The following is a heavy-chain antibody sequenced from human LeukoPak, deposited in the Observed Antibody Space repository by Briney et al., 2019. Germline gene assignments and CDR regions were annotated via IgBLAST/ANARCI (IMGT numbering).Heavy chain of an antibody. J-gene: IGHJ5*02. CDR3: ARGRWVGSSWYSAARNWFDP. CDR2: INHSGST. V-gene: IGHV4-34*01. Sequence: SETLSLTCAVYGGSFSGYYWSWIRQPPGKGLEWIGEINHSGSTNYNPSPKSRVTISVDTSKNQFSLKLSSVTAADTAVYYCARGRWVGSSWYSAARNWFDPWGQGTLVTVSS. D-gene: IGHD6-13*01. CDR1: GGSFSGYY.